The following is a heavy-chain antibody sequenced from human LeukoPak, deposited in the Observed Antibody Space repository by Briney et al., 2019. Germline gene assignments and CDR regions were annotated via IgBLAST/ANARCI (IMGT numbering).Heavy chain of an antibody. V-gene: IGHV3-21*01. CDR2: ISSSSSYI. Sequence: PGGSLRLSCAASGFTFSSYSMNWVRQAPGKGLEWVSSISSSSSYIYYADSVMGRFTISRDNAKNSLYLQMNSLRAEDTAVYYCARDSFSSRIAAAPGYFDYWGQGTLVTVSS. CDR1: GFTFSSYS. D-gene: IGHD6-13*01. J-gene: IGHJ4*02. CDR3: ARDSFSSRIAAAPGYFDY.